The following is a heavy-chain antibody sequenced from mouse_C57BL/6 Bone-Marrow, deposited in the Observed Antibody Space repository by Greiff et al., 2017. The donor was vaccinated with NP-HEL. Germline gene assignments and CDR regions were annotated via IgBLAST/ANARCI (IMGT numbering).Heavy chain of an antibody. CDR1: GFSLTSYG. V-gene: IGHV2-2*01. Sequence: VQLQQSGPGLVQPSQCLSITCTVSGFSLTSYGVHWVRQSPGKGLEWLGVIWSGGSTDYNAAFISRLSISKDNSKSQVFFKMNSLQADDTAIYYCARNPYGSSFGGCAYWGQGTLVTVSA. CDR2: IWSGGST. CDR3: ARNPYGSSFGGCAY. D-gene: IGHD1-1*01. J-gene: IGHJ3*01.